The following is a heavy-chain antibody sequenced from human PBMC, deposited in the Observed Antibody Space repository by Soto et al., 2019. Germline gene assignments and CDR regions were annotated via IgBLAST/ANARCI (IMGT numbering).Heavy chain of an antibody. CDR1: GFPFSSYG. Sequence: GVSLRLSWLASGFPFSSYGMHWVRQAPGKGLECVAVIWYDGSNKYYADSVKGRFTISRDNSKNTLYLQMNSLRAEDTAVYYYARVRYSSKTIEGLHYWGKGTLVTDSS. CDR2: IWYDGSNK. D-gene: IGHD6-13*01. V-gene: IGHV3-33*01. CDR3: ARVRYSSKTIEGLHY. J-gene: IGHJ4*02.